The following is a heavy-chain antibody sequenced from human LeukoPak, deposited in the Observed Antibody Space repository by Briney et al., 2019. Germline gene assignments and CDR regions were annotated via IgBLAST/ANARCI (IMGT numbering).Heavy chain of an antibody. CDR3: AGHNSPDFLAEDCNPLAN. Sequence: PSETLSLTCTVSGGSTSSYYWSWIRQPPGKGLEWIGYIYNSGSTNYNPSLKSRVTISADTSKNQFSLRLTSVTAADTGVYYCAGHNSPDFLAEDCNPLANGGQETLATAS. CDR2: IYNSGST. J-gene: IGHJ4*02. CDR1: GGSTSSYY. V-gene: IGHV4-59*08. D-gene: IGHD3-16*01.